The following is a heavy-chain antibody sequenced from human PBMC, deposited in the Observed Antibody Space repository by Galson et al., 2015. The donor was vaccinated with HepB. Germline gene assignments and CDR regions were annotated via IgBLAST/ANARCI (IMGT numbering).Heavy chain of an antibody. CDR3: TTAGGGDFDH. V-gene: IGHV3-15*01. Sequence: SLRLSCAASGFTFRNAWMTWVRQAPGKGLEWVGRIKSRTDGGTTDYAAPVKGRFTISRDDSKKALFLQVKSLKTEDTAMYYCTTAGGGDFDHWGQGTLVTVSP. CDR2: IKSRTDGGTT. J-gene: IGHJ4*02. D-gene: IGHD3-16*01. CDR1: GFTFRNAW.